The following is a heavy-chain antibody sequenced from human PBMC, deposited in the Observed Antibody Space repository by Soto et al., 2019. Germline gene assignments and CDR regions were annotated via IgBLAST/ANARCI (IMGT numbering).Heavy chain of an antibody. Sequence: QVQLVQSGAEVKKPGASVKVSCKASGYTFTSYYMHWVRQAPGQGLEWMGIINPSGGSTSYAQKFQGRVTMTRDTSTSTVYMELSSLRSEDTAVYYCARDRYIRINMVRGALRGGMDVWGQGTTVTVSS. CDR2: INPSGGST. J-gene: IGHJ6*02. CDR1: GYTFTSYY. CDR3: ARDRYIRINMVRGALRGGMDV. D-gene: IGHD3-10*01. V-gene: IGHV1-46*01.